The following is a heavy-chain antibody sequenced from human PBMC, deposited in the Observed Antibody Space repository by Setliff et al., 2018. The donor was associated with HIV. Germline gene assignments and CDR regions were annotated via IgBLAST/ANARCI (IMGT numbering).Heavy chain of an antibody. CDR1: GDTFSNSA. V-gene: IGHV1-69*05. CDR2: SIPLFGTV. J-gene: IGHJ3*02. D-gene: IGHD6-13*01. CDR3: AHWYSSSWEDAFDI. Sequence: ASVKVSCKASGDTFSNSALTWVRQAPGQGLEWMGGSIPLFGTVTYAQRFQGRVTITTDELMTTAYMELTSLRSEDTATYYCAHWYSSSWEDAFDIWGQGTMVTVSS.